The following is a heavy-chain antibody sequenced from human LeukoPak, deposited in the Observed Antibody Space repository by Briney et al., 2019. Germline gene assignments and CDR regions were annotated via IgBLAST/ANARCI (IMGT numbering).Heavy chain of an antibody. J-gene: IGHJ4*02. V-gene: IGHV3-23*01. CDR1: GFTFSSYD. CDR3: AKCGVSTVSEFDY. CDR2: ISGSGASA. Sequence: PGGSLRLSCAASGFTFSSYDMSWVRQAPGKGLEWVSGISGSGASADYADSVKSRITISRDNSRNTLFLQINSLRVEDTAVYYCAKCGVSTVSEFDYWGQGTLVTVSS. D-gene: IGHD4-17*01.